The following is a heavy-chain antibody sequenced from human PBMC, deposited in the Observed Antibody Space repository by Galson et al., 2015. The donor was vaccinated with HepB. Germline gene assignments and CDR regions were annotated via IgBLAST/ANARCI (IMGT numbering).Heavy chain of an antibody. Sequence: SLRLSCAASGFTFSGSAMHWVRQASGKGLEWVGRIRSKANSYATAYAASVKGRFTISRDDSKNTAYLQMNSLKTEDTAVYYCTSTRSEYSSQKVYWGQGTLVTVSS. D-gene: IGHD6-6*01. CDR2: IRSKANSYAT. CDR3: TSTRSEYSSQKVY. J-gene: IGHJ4*02. V-gene: IGHV3-73*01. CDR1: GFTFSGSA.